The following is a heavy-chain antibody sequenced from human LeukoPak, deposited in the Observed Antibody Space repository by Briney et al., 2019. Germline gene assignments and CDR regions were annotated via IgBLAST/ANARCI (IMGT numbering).Heavy chain of an antibody. D-gene: IGHD3-10*01. J-gene: IGHJ4*02. CDR2: ISSSSSYI. V-gene: IGHV3-21*01. CDR3: ARDHHPGGRITMVRGVIIYYFDY. CDR1: GFTFSSYS. Sequence: GGSLRLSCAASGFTFSSYSMNWVRQAPGKGLEWVSSISSSSSYIYYADSVKGRFTISRDNAKNSLYLQMNSLRAEDTAVYYCARDHHPGGRITMVRGVIIYYFDYWGQGTLVTVSS.